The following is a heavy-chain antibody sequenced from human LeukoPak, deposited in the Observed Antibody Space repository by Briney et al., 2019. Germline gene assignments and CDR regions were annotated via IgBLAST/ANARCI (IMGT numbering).Heavy chain of an antibody. J-gene: IGHJ6*02. Sequence: SVKVSCKASGGTFSSYAISWVRQAPGQGLEWMGRIIPILGIANYAQKFQGRVTITADKSTSTAYMELSSLRSEDTAVYYCAMDTAMVIYYYCYGMDVWGQGTTVTVSS. CDR3: AMDTAMVIYYYCYGMDV. V-gene: IGHV1-69*04. CDR1: GGTFSSYA. CDR2: IIPILGIA. D-gene: IGHD5-18*01.